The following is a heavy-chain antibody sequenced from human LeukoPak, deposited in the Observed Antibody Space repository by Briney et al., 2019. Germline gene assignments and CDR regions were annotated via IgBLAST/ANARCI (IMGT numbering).Heavy chain of an antibody. CDR1: GYTFTGYY. V-gene: IGHV1-2*02. J-gene: IGHJ5*02. Sequence: ASVKVSCKASGYTFTGYYIHWVRQAPGQGLEWMGWINPDSGGTHYAQKFQGRVTMTRDTSMSTAYMELNRLKSDDTAVYYCARRTITIFGVAGRWFDPWGQGTLVTVSS. D-gene: IGHD3-3*01. CDR2: INPDSGGT. CDR3: ARRTITIFGVAGRWFDP.